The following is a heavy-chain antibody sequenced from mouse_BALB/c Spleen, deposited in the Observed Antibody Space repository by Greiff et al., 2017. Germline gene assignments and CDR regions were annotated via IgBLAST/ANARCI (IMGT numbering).Heavy chain of an antibody. CDR1: GFTFSSFG. V-gene: IGHV5-17*02. D-gene: IGHD2-4*01. J-gene: IGHJ4*01. CDR2: ISSGSSTI. Sequence: DVKLVESGGGLVQPGGSRKLSCAASGFTFSSFGMHWVRQAPEKGLEWVAYISSGSSTIYYADTVKGRFTISRDNPKNTLFLQMTSLRSEDTAMYYCASTMITTSAMDYWGQGTSVTVSS. CDR3: ASTMITTSAMDY.